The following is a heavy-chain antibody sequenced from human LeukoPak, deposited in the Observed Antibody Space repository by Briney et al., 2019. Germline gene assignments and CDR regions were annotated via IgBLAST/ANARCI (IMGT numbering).Heavy chain of an antibody. J-gene: IGHJ4*02. CDR2: IYYSGST. D-gene: IGHD5-18*01. CDR3: AATNTAMVTYYFDY. V-gene: IGHV4-59*08. Sequence: PSETLSLTCTVSGGSITSYYWSWIRQPPGKGLEWIGYIYYSGSTNYNPSLKSRVTISVDTSKNQFSLKLSSVTAADTAVYYCAATNTAMVTYYFDYWGQGTLVTVSS. CDR1: GGSITSYY.